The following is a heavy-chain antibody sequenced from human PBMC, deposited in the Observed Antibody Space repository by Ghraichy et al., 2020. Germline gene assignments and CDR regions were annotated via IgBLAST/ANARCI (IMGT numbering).Heavy chain of an antibody. CDR1: GGSISSSNYY. J-gene: IGHJ4*02. CDR3: ARGRSTPFDS. V-gene: IGHV4-39*01. Sequence: SETLSLTCTVSGGSISSSNYYWGWIRQPPGKGLEWIGSIYYSGTTYYNPSLKSRVTLFVDTSKNQFSLKLSSVTAADTAVYYCARGRSTPFDSWGQGTLVTVSS. CDR2: IYYSGTT. D-gene: IGHD2/OR15-2a*01.